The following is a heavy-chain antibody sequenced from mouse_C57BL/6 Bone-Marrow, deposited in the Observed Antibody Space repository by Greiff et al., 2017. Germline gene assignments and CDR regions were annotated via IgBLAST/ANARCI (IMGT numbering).Heavy chain of an antibody. CDR1: GFTFSDYG. CDR2: ISSGSSTI. D-gene: IGHD1-1*01. J-gene: IGHJ2*01. CDR3: ARVYGSSFDY. Sequence: DVMLVESGGGLVKPGGSLKLSCAASGFTFSDYGMHWVRQAPEKGLEWVAYISSGSSTIYYADTVKGRFTISRDNAKNTLFLQMTSLRSEDTAMYYCARVYGSSFDYGGQGTTLTVSS. V-gene: IGHV5-17*01.